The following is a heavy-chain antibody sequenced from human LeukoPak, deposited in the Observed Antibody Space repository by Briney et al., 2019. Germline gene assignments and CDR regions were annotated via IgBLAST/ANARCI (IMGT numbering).Heavy chain of an antibody. D-gene: IGHD4-11*01. Sequence: PGGSLRLSCTASGFTFSYYWMHWVRQNPGKGLVWVSRINSDGRSTSYADSVKGRFTITRDNAKNTLYLQMNSLRAEDTAVYYCARDLSDNYTIDYWGQGTLVTVSS. CDR2: INSDGRST. CDR3: ARDLSDNYTIDY. J-gene: IGHJ4*01. CDR1: GFTFSYYW. V-gene: IGHV3-74*01.